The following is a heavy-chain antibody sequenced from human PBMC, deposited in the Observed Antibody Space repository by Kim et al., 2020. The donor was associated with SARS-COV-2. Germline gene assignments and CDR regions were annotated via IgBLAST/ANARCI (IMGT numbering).Heavy chain of an antibody. CDR1: GFTFSSYA. CDR2: ISGSGGST. CDR3: ASSTSCYTPYYYYYGMDV. V-gene: IGHV3-23*01. Sequence: GGSLRLSCAASGFTFSSYAMSWVRQAPGKGLEWVSAISGSGGSTYYADSVKGRFTISRDNSKNTLYLQMNSLRAEDTAVYYCASSTSCYTPYYYYYGMDVWGQGTTVTVSS. J-gene: IGHJ6*02. D-gene: IGHD2-2*02.